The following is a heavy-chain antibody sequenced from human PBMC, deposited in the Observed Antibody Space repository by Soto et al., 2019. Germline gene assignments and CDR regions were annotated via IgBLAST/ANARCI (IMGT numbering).Heavy chain of an antibody. D-gene: IGHD3-3*01. Sequence: GESRRLSCGASGFTFSSYSMNWVRQAPGKGLEWVSSISSSSSYIYYADSVKGRFTISRDNSKNSLYLQMNSLRAEDTAVYYCAKDRRITIFGVVMPYGMDVWGQGSTVTVS. CDR2: ISSSSSYI. J-gene: IGHJ6*02. CDR3: AKDRRITIFGVVMPYGMDV. CDR1: GFTFSSYS. V-gene: IGHV3-21*01.